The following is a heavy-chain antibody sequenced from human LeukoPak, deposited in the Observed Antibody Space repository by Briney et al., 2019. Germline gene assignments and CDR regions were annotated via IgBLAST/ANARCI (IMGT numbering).Heavy chain of an antibody. Sequence: SETLSLTCTVSGGSISSGGYYWSWIRQHPGKGPEWIGYIYYSGSTYYNPSLKSRVTISVDTSKNQFSLKLSSVTAADTAVYYCARDRGYLYAFDIWGQGTMVTVSS. CDR2: IYYSGST. J-gene: IGHJ3*02. CDR3: ARDRGYLYAFDI. CDR1: GGSISSGGYY. V-gene: IGHV4-31*03. D-gene: IGHD6-13*01.